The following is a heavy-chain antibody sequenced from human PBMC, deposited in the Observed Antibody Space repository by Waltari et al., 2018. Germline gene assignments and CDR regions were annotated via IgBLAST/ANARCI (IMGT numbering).Heavy chain of an antibody. D-gene: IGHD5-12*01. CDR3: ARFGRMRGYGYNWFDP. V-gene: IGHV1-2*06. Sequence: QVQLVQSGAEVKKPGASVKVSCKASGYTFTGYYMHWVRQAPGQGLEWMGRINPNSGGTNYAQKFQGRVTMTRDTSISTAYMELSRLRSDDTAVYYCARFGRMRGYGYNWFDPWGQGTLVTVSS. CDR2: INPNSGGT. CDR1: GYTFTGYY. J-gene: IGHJ5*02.